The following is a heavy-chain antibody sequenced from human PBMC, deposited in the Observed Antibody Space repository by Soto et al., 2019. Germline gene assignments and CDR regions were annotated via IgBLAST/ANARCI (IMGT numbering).Heavy chain of an antibody. D-gene: IGHD2-8*02. CDR2: IFPILGTA. J-gene: IGHJ5*02. CDR3: ATQHNLLLVPSVAHPGDWLDP. V-gene: IGHV1-69*01. CDR1: GGIFSNYA. Sequence: QVQLVQSGAEVKKPGSSVKASCMPSGGIFSNYAFTWVRQAPGQGLEWMGGIFPILGTANSAQKYQGRISITADESTGKAYMELSSLRSEDTAIYYCATQHNLLLVPSVAHPGDWLDPWGEGTLVTVSS.